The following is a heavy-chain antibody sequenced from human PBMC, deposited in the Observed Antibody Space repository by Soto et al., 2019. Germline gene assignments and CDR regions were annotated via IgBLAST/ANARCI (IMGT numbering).Heavy chain of an antibody. J-gene: IGHJ4*02. Sequence: QVQLVESGGGVVQPGTSLRLSCEASGFAFNKFGMHWVRXAPXXXXEWVAFISYDGSYQYYADSVQGRLTITRDNSMNTLNMQLNSLXXXXXAXXXXXXXXXXXGVXGDHWGQGTLVTVSS. CDR1: GFAFNKFG. V-gene: IGHV3-30*03. CDR2: ISYDGSYQ. D-gene: IGHD2-8*01. CDR3: XXXXXXXGVXGDH.